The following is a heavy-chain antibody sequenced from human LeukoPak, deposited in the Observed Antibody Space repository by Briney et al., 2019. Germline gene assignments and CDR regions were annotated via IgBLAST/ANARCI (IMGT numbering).Heavy chain of an antibody. CDR3: AKDRGYNWNDEGGYFDY. CDR2: ISYDGSNK. D-gene: IGHD1-20*01. CDR1: GFTFSSYG. Sequence: GGSLRLSCAASGFTFSSYGMHWVRQAPGKGLEWVAVISYDGSNKYYADSVKGRFTISRDNSKNTLYLQMNSLRAEDTAVYYCAKDRGYNWNDEGGYFDYWGQGTLVTVSS. J-gene: IGHJ4*02. V-gene: IGHV3-30*18.